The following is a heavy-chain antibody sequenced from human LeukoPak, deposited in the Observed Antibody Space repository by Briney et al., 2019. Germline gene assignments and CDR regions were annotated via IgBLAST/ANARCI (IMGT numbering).Heavy chain of an antibody. J-gene: IGHJ6*02. CDR2: ISGSGGST. V-gene: IGHV3-23*01. D-gene: IGHD3-3*01. CDR3: AKIQYYDFWSGYWYYYGMDV. CDR1: GFTFSSYA. Sequence: GGSLRLSCAASGFTFSSYAMSWVRQAPGKGLEWVSAISGSGGSTYYAGSVKGRFTISRDNSKNTLYLQMNSLRAEDTAVYYCAKIQYYDFWSGYWYYYGMDVWGQGTTVTVSS.